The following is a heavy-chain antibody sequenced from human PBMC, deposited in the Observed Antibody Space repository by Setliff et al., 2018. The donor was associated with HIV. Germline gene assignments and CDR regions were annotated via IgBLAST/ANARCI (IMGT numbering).Heavy chain of an antibody. V-gene: IGHV4-34*01. D-gene: IGHD3-10*01. Sequence: SETLSLTCAVYGGSFSGYFWSWVRQSPGKGVEWIGEINHNRKTNYNPSLKSRFTISIDRSKNQFSLKLNSVIAADTAFYYCTRVRDHYDSGTYYRPLYFFDSWGQGTLVTVSS. J-gene: IGHJ4*02. CDR2: INHNRKT. CDR3: TRVRDHYDSGTYYRPLYFFDS. CDR1: GGSFSGYF.